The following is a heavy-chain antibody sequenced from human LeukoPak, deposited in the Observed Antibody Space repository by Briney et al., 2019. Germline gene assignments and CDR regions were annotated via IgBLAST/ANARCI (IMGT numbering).Heavy chain of an antibody. Sequence: GASVKVSCKASGYTFTGYYMHWVRQAPGQGLEWMGRINPNSGGTNYAQKFQGRVTMTRDTSISTAYMELSRPRSDDTAVYYCARIVRGDTAMVAYFDYWGQGTLVTVSS. CDR1: GYTFTGYY. CDR2: INPNSGGT. D-gene: IGHD5-18*01. CDR3: ARIVRGDTAMVAYFDY. J-gene: IGHJ4*02. V-gene: IGHV1-2*06.